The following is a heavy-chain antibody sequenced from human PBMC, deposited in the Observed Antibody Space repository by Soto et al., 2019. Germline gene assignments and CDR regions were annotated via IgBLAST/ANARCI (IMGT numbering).Heavy chain of an antibody. CDR2: ISGRGGGT. V-gene: IGHV3-23*04. CDR3: AKNGRDTTLTTLDY. D-gene: IGHD4-17*01. J-gene: IGHJ4*02. Sequence: VQLVESGGGVVQPGRSLRLSCAASGFTFSNYGMHWVRQAPGKGLEWVSGISGRGGGTYYADSVKGRFTISRDNSKNSLYLQMNSLRAEDTAVYYCAKNGRDTTLTTLDYRAQGALVTVSS. CDR1: GFTFSNYG.